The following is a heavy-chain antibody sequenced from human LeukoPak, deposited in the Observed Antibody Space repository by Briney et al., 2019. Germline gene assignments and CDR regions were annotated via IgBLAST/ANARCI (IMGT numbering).Heavy chain of an antibody. CDR2: INPNSGGT. Sequence: ASVKVSCKASGYTFTGYYMHWVRQAPGQGLEWMGWINPNSGGTNYAQKFQGRVTVTRDTSISTAYMELSRLRSDDTAVYYCARDSTVAATPDYYMDVWGKGTTVTISS. CDR3: ARDSTVAATPDYYMDV. J-gene: IGHJ6*03. CDR1: GYTFTGYY. V-gene: IGHV1-2*02. D-gene: IGHD2-15*01.